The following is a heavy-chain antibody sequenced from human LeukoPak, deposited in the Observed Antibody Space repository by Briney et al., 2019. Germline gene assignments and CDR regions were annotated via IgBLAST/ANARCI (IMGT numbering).Heavy chain of an antibody. J-gene: IGHJ4*02. CDR1: GLTFSNAW. V-gene: IGHV3-15*01. D-gene: IGHD3-9*01. CDR2: IKTKTDGGTT. Sequence: GGSLRLSCAASGLTFSNAWMSWVRQAPRKGLEWVGRIKTKTDGGTTDYAAPVKGRFTISRDDSKNTLYLQMNSLKTEDTAVYFCTTGYYDILTGYFSFDYWGQGTLVTVSS. CDR3: TTGYYDILTGYFSFDY.